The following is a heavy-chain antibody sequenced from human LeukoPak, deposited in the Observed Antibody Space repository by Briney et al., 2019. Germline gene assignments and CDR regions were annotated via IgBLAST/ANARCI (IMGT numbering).Heavy chain of an antibody. V-gene: IGHV3-30*18. J-gene: IGHJ4*02. D-gene: IGHD3-10*01. Sequence: GRSLRLSCAASGFTFSSYGMHWVRQAPGKGLEWVAVISYDGSNKDYADSVKSRFTISRDTSKNTLYLQMNSLRAEDTAVYYCAKAANYYGSGSYYTNWGQGTLVTVSS. CDR3: AKAANYYGSGSYYTN. CDR1: GFTFSSYG. CDR2: ISYDGSNK.